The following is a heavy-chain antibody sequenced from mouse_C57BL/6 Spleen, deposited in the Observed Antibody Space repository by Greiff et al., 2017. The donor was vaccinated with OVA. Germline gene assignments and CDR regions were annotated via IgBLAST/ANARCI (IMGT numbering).Heavy chain of an antibody. J-gene: IGHJ4*01. V-gene: IGHV1-61*01. CDR3: ARGLLPYAMDY. CDR2: IYPSDSET. CDR1: GYTFTSYW. D-gene: IGHD2-3*01. Sequence: VQLQQPGAELVRPGSSVKLSCKASGYTFTSYWMDWVKQRPGQGLEWIGNIYPSDSETHYNQKFKDKATLTVDKSSSTAYMQLSSLTSEDSAVYYCARGLLPYAMDYWGQGTSVTVSS.